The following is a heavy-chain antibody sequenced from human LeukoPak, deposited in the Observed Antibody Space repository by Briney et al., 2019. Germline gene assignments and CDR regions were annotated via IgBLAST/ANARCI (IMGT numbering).Heavy chain of an antibody. V-gene: IGHV1-8*01. CDR3: ERWLPNWDYGNWFDP. CDR2: MNPNSGNT. Sequence: ASVKVSCKASGYTFTSYDINELRQATGQGLEWMGWMNPNSGNTGYAQKFQGRVTMTRNTSISTAYMALSSLRSEDTAVYYCERWLPNWDYGNWFDPWGQGTLVTVSS. J-gene: IGHJ5*02. D-gene: IGHD1-7*01. CDR1: GYTFTSYD.